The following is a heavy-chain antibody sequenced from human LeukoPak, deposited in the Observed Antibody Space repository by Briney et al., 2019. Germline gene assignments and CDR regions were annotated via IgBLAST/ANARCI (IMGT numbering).Heavy chain of an antibody. CDR3: ARATRYDFWSGYPWWFDP. CDR2: ISAYNGNT. D-gene: IGHD3-3*01. V-gene: IGHV1-18*01. Sequence: ASVKVSCKASGYTFTSYGISWVRQAPGQGLEWMGWISAYNGNTNYAQKLQGRVTMTTDTSTSTAYMELRSLRSDDTAVYYCARATRYDFWSGYPWWFDPWGQGTLVTVSS. CDR1: GYTFTSYG. J-gene: IGHJ5*02.